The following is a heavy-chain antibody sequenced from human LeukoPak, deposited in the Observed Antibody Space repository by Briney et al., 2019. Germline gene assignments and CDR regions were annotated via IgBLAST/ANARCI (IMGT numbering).Heavy chain of an antibody. V-gene: IGHV4-39*07. CDR1: GGSISSTNNY. CDR2: IYYSGST. D-gene: IGHD6-13*01. J-gene: IGHJ4*02. Sequence: PSETLSLTCTVSGGSISSTNNYWAWIRQPPGKGLEWIGSIYYSGSTYYNPSLKSRVTISVDTSKNQFSLKLSSVTAADTAVYYCARAIAAAGLVFDYWGQGTLVTVSS. CDR3: ARAIAAAGLVFDY.